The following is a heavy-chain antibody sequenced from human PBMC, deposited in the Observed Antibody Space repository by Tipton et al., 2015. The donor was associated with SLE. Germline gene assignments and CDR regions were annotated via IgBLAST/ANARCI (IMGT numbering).Heavy chain of an antibody. CDR1: GFTFSSYS. Sequence: SLRLSCAASGFTFSSYSMNWVRQAPGKGLEWVSSISSSSSYKYYADSVKGRFTISRDNAKNSLYVQMNSLRVEDTAVYYCARGPSRVTIFGVLRGWFEYWGQGTLVTVSS. D-gene: IGHD3-3*01. V-gene: IGHV3-21*01. CDR2: ISSSSSYK. J-gene: IGHJ5*01. CDR3: ARGPSRVTIFGVLRGWFEY.